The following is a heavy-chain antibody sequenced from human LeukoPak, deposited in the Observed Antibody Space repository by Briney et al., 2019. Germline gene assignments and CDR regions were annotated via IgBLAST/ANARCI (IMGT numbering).Heavy chain of an antibody. CDR3: ASPSSSSTDAFDI. V-gene: IGHV1-69*13. J-gene: IGHJ3*02. CDR2: IIPIFGTA. CDR1: GGTFSSYA. Sequence: SVKVSCKASGGTFSSYAISWVRQAPGQGLEWMGGIIPIFGTANYAQKFQGRVTITADESTSTAYMELSSLRSEDTAVYYCASPSSSSTDAFDIWGQGTMVTVSS. D-gene: IGHD6-13*01.